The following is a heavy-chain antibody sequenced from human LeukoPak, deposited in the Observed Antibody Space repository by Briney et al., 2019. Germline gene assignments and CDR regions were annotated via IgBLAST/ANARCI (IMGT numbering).Heavy chain of an antibody. J-gene: IGHJ6*02. Sequence: ASVKVSCKASGYTFTGYYMHWVRQAPGQGLEWMGWINPNSGGTNYAQKFQGRVTMTRDTSISTAYMELSRLRSDDTAVYYCARESVTMVRGHYYYYYGMDVWGQGTTVTVSS. D-gene: IGHD3-10*01. CDR1: GYTFTGYY. V-gene: IGHV1-2*02. CDR3: ARESVTMVRGHYYYYYGMDV. CDR2: INPNSGGT.